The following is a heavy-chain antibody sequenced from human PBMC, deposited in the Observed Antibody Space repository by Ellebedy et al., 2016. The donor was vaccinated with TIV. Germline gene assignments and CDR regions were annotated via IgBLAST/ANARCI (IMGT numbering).Heavy chain of an antibody. CDR2: IYPGDSEI. D-gene: IGHD3/OR15-3a*01. V-gene: IGHV5-51*01. CDR1: GYSFTSYW. Sequence: PGGSLRLSCKGSGYSFTSYWIGWVRQMPGKGLEWMGIIYPGDSEIRYSPSFQGQVTISADKSINTAYLQWSSLKASDTAIYYCARLSGDIIFLDHYGMDVWGQGTTVTVSS. CDR3: ARLSGDIIFLDHYGMDV. J-gene: IGHJ6*02.